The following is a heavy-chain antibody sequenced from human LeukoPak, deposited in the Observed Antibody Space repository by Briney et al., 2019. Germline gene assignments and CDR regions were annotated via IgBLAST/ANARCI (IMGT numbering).Heavy chain of an antibody. Sequence: SETLSLTCAVYGGSFSGYYWSWIRQPPGKGLEWIGEINHSGSTNYNPSLKSRVTISVDTSKNQFSLKLSSVTAADTAVYYCARGRNYDFWSGPNDAFDIWGQGTMVTVSS. CDR2: INHSGST. V-gene: IGHV4-34*01. CDR1: GGSFSGYY. J-gene: IGHJ3*02. CDR3: ARGRNYDFWSGPNDAFDI. D-gene: IGHD3-3*01.